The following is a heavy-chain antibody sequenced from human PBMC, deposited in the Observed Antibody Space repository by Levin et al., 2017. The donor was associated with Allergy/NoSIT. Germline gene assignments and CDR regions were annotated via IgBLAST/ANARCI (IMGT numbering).Heavy chain of an antibody. J-gene: IGHJ2*01. CDR1: GYTFTGYY. D-gene: IGHD2-15*01. Sequence: GESLKISCKASGYTFTGYYMHWVRQAPGQGLEWMGWINPNSGGTNYAQKFQGRVTMTRDTSISTAYMELSRLRSDDTAVYYCARIVGGYCSGGSCSRYWYFDLWGRGTLVTVSS. CDR2: INPNSGGT. V-gene: IGHV1-2*02. CDR3: ARIVGGYCSGGSCSRYWYFDL.